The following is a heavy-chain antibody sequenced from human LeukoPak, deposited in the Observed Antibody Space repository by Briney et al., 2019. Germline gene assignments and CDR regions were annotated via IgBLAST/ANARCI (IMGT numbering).Heavy chain of an antibody. CDR3: ARGRYYAMDV. CDR1: RLTLRGHW. Sequence: GGSLRLSCAGSRLTLRGHWMHWVRQAPGKGLVWVSSEGSRISYADSVKGRFTISRDSAKNILYLQMNSLRAEDTAVYYCARGRYYAMDVWGQGTTVIVSS. CDR2: SEGSRI. V-gene: IGHV3-74*01. J-gene: IGHJ6*02.